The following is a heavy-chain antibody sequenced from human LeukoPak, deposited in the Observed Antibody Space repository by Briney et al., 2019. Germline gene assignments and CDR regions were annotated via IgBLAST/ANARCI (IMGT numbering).Heavy chain of an antibody. J-gene: IGHJ5*02. CDR2: ISSSSSTI. CDR1: GFTFSSYS. Sequence: PGGSLRLSCSASGFTFSSYSMNWVRQAPGKGLEWVSYISSSSSTIYYADSVKGRFTISRDNSKNTLYLQMNSLRAEDTAVYYCAKEEESEGRFDPWGQGTLVTVSS. V-gene: IGHV3-48*01. D-gene: IGHD3-10*01. CDR3: AKEEESEGRFDP.